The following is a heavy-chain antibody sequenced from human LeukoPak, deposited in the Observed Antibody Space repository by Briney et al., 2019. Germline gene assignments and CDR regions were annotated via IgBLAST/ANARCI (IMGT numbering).Heavy chain of an antibody. CDR2: IYTSGST. D-gene: IGHD6-13*01. CDR1: GGSISSYY. Sequence: SETLSLTCTVSGGSISSYYWSWIRQPAGKGLEWIGRIYTSGSTNYNPSLKSRVSMSLDTSKKQFSLKLSSVTAADTAVYYCARDSLGITAVGNYWGQGTLVTVSS. V-gene: IGHV4-4*07. J-gene: IGHJ4*02. CDR3: ARDSLGITAVGNY.